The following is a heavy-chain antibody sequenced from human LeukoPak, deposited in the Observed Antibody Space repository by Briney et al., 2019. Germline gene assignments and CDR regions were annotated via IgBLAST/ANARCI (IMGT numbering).Heavy chain of an antibody. CDR1: GFTFSSYG. Sequence: GGSLRLSCAASGFTFSSYGMHWVRQAPGKGLEWVAVISYDGSKKYYADSVKGRFTISRDDSENTLYLQMNSLRAEDTAVYYCAKEYSSSWENWGQGTLVTVSS. CDR2: ISYDGSKK. D-gene: IGHD6-13*01. J-gene: IGHJ4*02. V-gene: IGHV3-30*18. CDR3: AKEYSSSWEN.